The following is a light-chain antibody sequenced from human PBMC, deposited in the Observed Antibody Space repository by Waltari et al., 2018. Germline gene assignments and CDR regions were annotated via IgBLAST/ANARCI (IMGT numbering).Light chain of an antibody. CDR3: RSSDSSGTYWV. J-gene: IGLJ3*02. Sequence: SYELTQPPPVSVSPGQTARITCSGDALPKQYAYWYQQKPGQAPVLVIYKASERPSGNRERFSGCSSGTTGTLAISGVQAEDEADYGWRSSDSSGTYWVCGVGTKLTVL. CDR2: KAS. V-gene: IGLV3-25*03. CDR1: ALPKQY.